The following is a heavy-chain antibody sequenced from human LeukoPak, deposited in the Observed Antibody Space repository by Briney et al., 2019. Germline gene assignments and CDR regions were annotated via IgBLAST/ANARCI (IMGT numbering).Heavy chain of an antibody. Sequence: ASVKVSCKASGGTFSSYAISWVRQAPGQGLEWMGRIIPILGIANYAQKFQGRVTITADKSASTAYMELSSLRSEDTAVYYCARSPNFGEGPLGSYYYGTDVWGQGTTVTVSS. D-gene: IGHD3-10*01. V-gene: IGHV1-69*04. CDR1: GGTFSSYA. CDR2: IIPILGIA. J-gene: IGHJ6*02. CDR3: ARSPNFGEGPLGSYYYGTDV.